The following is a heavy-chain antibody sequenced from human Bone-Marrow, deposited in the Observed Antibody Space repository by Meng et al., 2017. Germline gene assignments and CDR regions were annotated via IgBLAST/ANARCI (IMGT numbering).Heavy chain of an antibody. Sequence: QVQLQESGPGLVKPSQTLSLTCTVSGGSISSGSYSWSWVRQPAGKGLEWIGRIYTSGSTNYNPSLKSRVTISVDTSKNQFSLKLSSVTAADTAVYYCARDLRGYYDSSGYHNWFDPWGQGTLVTVSS. D-gene: IGHD3-22*01. J-gene: IGHJ5*02. V-gene: IGHV4-61*02. CDR3: ARDLRGYYDSSGYHNWFDP. CDR1: GGSISSGSYS. CDR2: IYTSGST.